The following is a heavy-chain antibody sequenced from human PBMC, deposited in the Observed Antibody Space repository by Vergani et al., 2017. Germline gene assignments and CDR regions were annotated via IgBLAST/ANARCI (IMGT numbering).Heavy chain of an antibody. D-gene: IGHD2-15*01. J-gene: IGHJ4*02. CDR3: ARVLHGYCGSVSCSFDS. CDR1: GFTFDDYG. V-gene: IGHV3-20*04. CDR2: INLNGAKT. Sequence: EVQLEESGGSVVRPGGSLRLSCATSGFTFDDYGFSWVRQGPGKGLQWISGINLNGAKTVYEDSVKGRFTISRDNAKNSLYLQMDSLRAEDTGLYYCARVLHGYCGSVSCSFDSWGQGTHVAVSS.